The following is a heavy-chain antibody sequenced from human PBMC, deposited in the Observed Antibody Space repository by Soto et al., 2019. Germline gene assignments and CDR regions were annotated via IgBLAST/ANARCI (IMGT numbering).Heavy chain of an antibody. CDR1: GGTFSSYA. D-gene: IGHD4-17*01. CDR3: ARGSAYGDYANYYYGMDV. Sequence: SVKVSCKASGGTFSSYAISWVRQAPGQGLEWMGGIIPIFGTANYAQKFQGRVTITADESTSTAYMELSSLRSEDTAVYYCARGSAYGDYANYYYGMDVWGKGTTVTVPQ. V-gene: IGHV1-69*13. CDR2: IIPIFGTA. J-gene: IGHJ6*04.